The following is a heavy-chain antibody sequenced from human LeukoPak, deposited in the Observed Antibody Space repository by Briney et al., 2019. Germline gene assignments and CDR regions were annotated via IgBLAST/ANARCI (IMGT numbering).Heavy chain of an antibody. D-gene: IGHD2-2*01. V-gene: IGHV3-21*01. Sequence: GGSMRLSCAAYGFTFSSYSMNWDRQAPGKGLEWVSSISSSSSYIYYADSVKGRFTISRDNAKNSLYLEMNSLRAEDTAVYYCARDRYCTTTRCSDYWGQGTLVTVSS. J-gene: IGHJ4*02. CDR3: ARDRYCTTTRCSDY. CDR2: ISSSSSYI. CDR1: GFTFSSYS.